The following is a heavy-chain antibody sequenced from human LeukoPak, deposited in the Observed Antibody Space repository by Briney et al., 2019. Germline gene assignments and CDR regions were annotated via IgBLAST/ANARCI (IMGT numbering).Heavy chain of an antibody. CDR2: ITSGSNYI. CDR3: AGDYVVPEGYFDY. J-gene: IGHJ4*02. Sequence: GGSLRLSCAASGFTFSSYSMNWVRQAPGKGLEWVSSITSGSNYIYYADSVKGRFTISRDNAKNSLYLQMNSLRAEDTAVYYCAGDYVVPEGYFDYWGQGTLVTVSS. CDR1: GFTFSSYS. V-gene: IGHV3-21*01. D-gene: IGHD3-10*02.